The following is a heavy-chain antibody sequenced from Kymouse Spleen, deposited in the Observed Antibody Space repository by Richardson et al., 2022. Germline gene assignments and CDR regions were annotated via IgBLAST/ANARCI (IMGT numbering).Heavy chain of an antibody. CDR2: IYYSGST. CDR1: GGSISSSSYY. V-gene: IGHV4-39*01. J-gene: IGHJ4*02. Sequence: QLQLQESGPGLVKPSETLSLTCTVSGGSISSSSYYWGWIRQPPGKGLEWIGSIYYSGSTYYNPSLKSRVTISVDTSKNQFSLKLSSVTAADTAVYYCARQGYNGFPFDYWGQGTLVTVSS. D-gene: IGHD1-14*01,IGHD1-20*01,IGHD1-7*01. CDR3: ARQGYNGFPFDY.